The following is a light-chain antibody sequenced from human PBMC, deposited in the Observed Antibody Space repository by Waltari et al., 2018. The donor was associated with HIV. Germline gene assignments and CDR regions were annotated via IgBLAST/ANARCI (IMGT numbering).Light chain of an antibody. Sequence: QSALTQPRSVSGSPGQSVTMSCTGHSSDVGAYTSVSWYPQNPGKAPITMIYDFTKRPSGVPERFSGSKSGNTASLTISGLQAEDEADYYCCSYAGSLYVFGTGTKVTVL. CDR3: CSYAGSLYV. CDR1: SSDVGAYTS. J-gene: IGLJ1*01. CDR2: DFT. V-gene: IGLV2-11*01.